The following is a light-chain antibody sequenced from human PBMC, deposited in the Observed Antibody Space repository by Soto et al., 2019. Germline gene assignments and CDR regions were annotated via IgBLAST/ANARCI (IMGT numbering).Light chain of an antibody. CDR2: DAS. CDR1: QSISSN. Sequence: EIVMTQSPATLSVSPGGRATLSCRASQSISSNLAWYQQKRGQPPRPLIYDASTRATGTPARFSGSGSGTEFTLTISSLQSEDFAFYYCQQYNNWPTWTFGQGTKVDIK. V-gene: IGKV3-15*01. CDR3: QQYNNWPTWT. J-gene: IGKJ1*01.